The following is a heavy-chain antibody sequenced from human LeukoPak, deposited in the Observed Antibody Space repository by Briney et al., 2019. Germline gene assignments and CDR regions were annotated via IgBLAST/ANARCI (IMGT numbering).Heavy chain of an antibody. Sequence: GGSLRLSCAASGFTFSSYGMHWVRQAPGKGPEWVAFIRYDGSNKYYADSVKGRFTISRDNSKNTLYLQMNSLRAEDTAVYYCAKDKPYYYGSGSSYYFDYWGQGTLVTVSS. D-gene: IGHD3-10*01. J-gene: IGHJ4*02. CDR3: AKDKPYYYGSGSSYYFDY. CDR1: GFTFSSYG. CDR2: IRYDGSNK. V-gene: IGHV3-30*02.